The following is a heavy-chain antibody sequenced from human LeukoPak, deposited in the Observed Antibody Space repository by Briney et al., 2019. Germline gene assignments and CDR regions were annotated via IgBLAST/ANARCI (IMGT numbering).Heavy chain of an antibody. J-gene: IGHJ4*02. CDR2: INSGGTTT. D-gene: IGHD5-12*01. CDR1: GFTLSIYD. CDR3: ARHTYSGRKFDC. V-gene: IGHV3-48*03. Sequence: GGSLRLSCTACGFTLSIYDMQWVRQAPGEGLEWISYINSGGTTTYYADSVKGRFTISRDSAKNSLYLQMNSLRAEDTAVYYCARHTYSGRKFDCWGEGTLVTVS.